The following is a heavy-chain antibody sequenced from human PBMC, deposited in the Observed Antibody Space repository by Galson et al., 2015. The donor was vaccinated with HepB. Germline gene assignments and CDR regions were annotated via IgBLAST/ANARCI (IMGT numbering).Heavy chain of an antibody. V-gene: IGHV1-46*01. CDR1: GYTFTSYY. D-gene: IGHD2-2*01. J-gene: IGHJ6*02. CDR3: ASGQVVPAATYGMDV. CDR2: INPSGGST. Sequence: SVKVSCKASGYTFTSYYMHWVRQAPGQGLEWMGIINPSGGSTSYAQKFQGRVTMTRDTSTSTVYMELSSLRSEDTAVYYCASGQVVPAATYGMDVWGQGTTVTVSS.